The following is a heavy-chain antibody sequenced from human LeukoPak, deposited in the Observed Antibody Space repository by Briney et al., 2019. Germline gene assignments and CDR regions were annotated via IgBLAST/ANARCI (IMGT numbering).Heavy chain of an antibody. J-gene: IGHJ3*02. Sequence: PSQTLSLTCTVSGGSISSGDYYWSWIRQPPGKGLEWIGYIYYSGSTNYNPSLKSRVTISVDKSKNQFSLKLSSVTAADTAVYYCARSPSAMGEMTYYDFWSGYYTFAAFDIWGQGTMVTVSS. V-gene: IGHV4-30-4*01. CDR3: ARSPSAMGEMTYYDFWSGYYTFAAFDI. CDR2: IYYSGST. D-gene: IGHD3-3*01. CDR1: GGSISSGDYY.